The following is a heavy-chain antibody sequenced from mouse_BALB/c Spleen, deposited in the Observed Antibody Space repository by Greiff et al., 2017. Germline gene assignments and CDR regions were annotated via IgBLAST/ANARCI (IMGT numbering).Heavy chain of an antibody. CDR1: GFDFSRYW. V-gene: IGHV4-1*02. J-gene: IGHJ2*01. D-gene: IGHD4-1*01. CDR2: INPDSSTI. Sequence: EVKVVESGGGLVQPGGSLKLSCAASGFDFSRYWMSWVRQAPGKGLEWIGEINPDSSTINYTPPLKDKFIISRDNAKNTLYLQMSKVRSEDTALYYCARRLLGRGYFDYWGQGTTLTVSS. CDR3: ARRLLGRGYFDY.